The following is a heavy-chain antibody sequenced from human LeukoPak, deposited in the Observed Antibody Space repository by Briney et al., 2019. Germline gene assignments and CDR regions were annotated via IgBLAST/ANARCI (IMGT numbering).Heavy chain of an antibody. V-gene: IGHV3-7*05. CDR2: INQGGSEK. D-gene: IGHD6-19*01. CDR1: GFTFSNYW. Sequence: PVGSLRLSCAASGFTFSNYWMSLVRQAPGKGLEWVANINQGGSEKYYLNSVKGRFTISRDNAKNSLYLQMNSLRTDDTAIYYCVRAGSGYHYWGQGTLVTVSS. CDR3: VRAGSGYHY. J-gene: IGHJ4*02.